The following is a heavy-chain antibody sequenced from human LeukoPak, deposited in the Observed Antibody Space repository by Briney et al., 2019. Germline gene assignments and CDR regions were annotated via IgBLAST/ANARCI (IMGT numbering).Heavy chain of an antibody. D-gene: IGHD2-15*01. V-gene: IGHV3-43*02. Sequence: GGSLRLSCAASGFSFDDYAMHWVRHAPGKSLQWVSLISEDGRTTYYADSVKGRFTISRDNAKNSLFLQMNSLRVEDTAVYYCARGYDMAVWGQGTTVSVSS. CDR3: ARGYDMAV. CDR2: ISEDGRTT. J-gene: IGHJ6*02. CDR1: GFSFDDYA.